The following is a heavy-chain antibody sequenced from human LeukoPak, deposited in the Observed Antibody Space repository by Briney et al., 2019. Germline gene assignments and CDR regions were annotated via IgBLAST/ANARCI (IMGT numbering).Heavy chain of an antibody. CDR1: GFTFSSYA. D-gene: IGHD4-23*01. V-gene: IGHV3-23*01. J-gene: IGHJ4*02. Sequence: PGGSLRLSCAASGFTFSSYAMSWVRQAPGKGLEWVSAISGSGGSTYYADSVKGRFTISRDNSKNTLYLQMNSLRAEDTAVNYCAKAPVVTTSPFDYWGQGTLVTVSS. CDR2: ISGSGGST. CDR3: AKAPVVTTSPFDY.